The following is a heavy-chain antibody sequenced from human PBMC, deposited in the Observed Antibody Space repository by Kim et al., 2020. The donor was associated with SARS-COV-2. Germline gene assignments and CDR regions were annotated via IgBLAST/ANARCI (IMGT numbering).Heavy chain of an antibody. Sequence: SETLSLTCTVSGGSISSSSYYWGWIRQPPGKGLEWIGSIYYSGSTYYNPSLKSRVTISVDTSKNQFSLKLSSVTAADTAVYYCASPIAGYCSGGSCERENDYWGQGTLVTVSS. V-gene: IGHV4-39*01. CDR2: IYYSGST. J-gene: IGHJ4*02. CDR3: ASPIAGYCSGGSCERENDY. D-gene: IGHD2-15*01. CDR1: GGSISSSSYY.